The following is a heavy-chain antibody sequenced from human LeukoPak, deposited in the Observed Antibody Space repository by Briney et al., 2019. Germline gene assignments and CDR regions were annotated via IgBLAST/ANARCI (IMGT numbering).Heavy chain of an antibody. V-gene: IGHV3-33*01. CDR1: GFTFSSYG. CDR3: ARTMVRGVIRYYYYGMDV. J-gene: IGHJ6*02. D-gene: IGHD3-10*01. CDR2: IWYDGSNK. Sequence: GGSLRLSCAASGFTFSSYGMHWVRQAPGKGLEWVAVIWYDGSNKYYADSVKGRFTISRDNSKNTLYLQMNSLRAEDTAVYYCARTMVRGVIRYYYYGMDVWGQGPTVTVSS.